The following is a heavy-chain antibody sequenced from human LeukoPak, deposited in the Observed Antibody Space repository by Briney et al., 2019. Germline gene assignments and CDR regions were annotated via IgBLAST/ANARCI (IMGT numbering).Heavy chain of an antibody. CDR1: GFTFSSYD. D-gene: IGHD2-15*01. J-gene: IGHJ4*02. V-gene: IGHV3-13*01. Sequence: GGSLRLSCAASGFTFSSYDMHWVRQATGKGLEWVSAIGTAGDTYYPGSVKGRFTISRENAKNSLYLQMNSLRAEDTAVYYCARSTSYCSGGSCYVGYFDYWGQGTLVTVSS. CDR3: ARSTSYCSGGSCYVGYFDY. CDR2: IGTAGDT.